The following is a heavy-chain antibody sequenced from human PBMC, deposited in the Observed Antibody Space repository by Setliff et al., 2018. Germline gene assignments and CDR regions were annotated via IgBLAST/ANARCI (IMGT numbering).Heavy chain of an antibody. V-gene: IGHV1-18*01. Sequence: ASVKVSCKTSGYIFTRYRITWVRQSPGQGLEWVGWISAYNGDTNYAQKFQGRVTITTDTSTSTAYMDLRSLTSDDTAVYYCARCLPFLSGYDRGAFDNWGQGTLVTVSS. CDR1: GYIFTRYR. D-gene: IGHD5-12*01. CDR3: ARCLPFLSGYDRGAFDN. J-gene: IGHJ4*02. CDR2: ISAYNGDT.